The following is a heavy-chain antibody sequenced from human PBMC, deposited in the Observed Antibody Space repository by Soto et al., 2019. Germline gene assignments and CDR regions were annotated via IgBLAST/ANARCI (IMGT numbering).Heavy chain of an antibody. CDR1: GGSFSGYY. V-gene: IGHV4-34*01. CDR3: ARGRDGYNYVFYFDY. D-gene: IGHD5-12*01. Sequence: KPSETLSLTCAVYGGSFSGYYWSWIRQPPGKGLEWIGEINHSGSTNYNPSLKSRVTISVDTSKNQFSLKLSSVTAADTAVYYCARGRDGYNYVFYFDYWGQGTLVTVSS. J-gene: IGHJ4*02. CDR2: INHSGST.